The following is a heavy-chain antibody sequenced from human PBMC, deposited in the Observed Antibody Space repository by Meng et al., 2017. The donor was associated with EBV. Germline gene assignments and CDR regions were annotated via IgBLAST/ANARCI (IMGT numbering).Heavy chain of an antibody. CDR3: ARDGRLYDTSSPFDY. CDR2: NRAYNGNT. V-gene: IGHV1-18*01. D-gene: IGHD3-22*01. Sequence: VRVWWCGGEVKSPGDSVKLYCNASCYPFSLYGISLVRQATVQGLEWMGKNRAYNGNTNNVQKRQCRVTMTTDTSPSTAYIELRSLRSDDTAVYYCARDGRLYDTSSPFDYWGQGTLVTVSS. CDR1: CYPFSLYG. J-gene: IGHJ4*02.